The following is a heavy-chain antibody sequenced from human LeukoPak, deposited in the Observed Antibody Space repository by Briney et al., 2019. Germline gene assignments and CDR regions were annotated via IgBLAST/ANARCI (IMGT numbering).Heavy chain of an antibody. Sequence: SETLSLTCTVSGGSISSYYWRWVRQPPGKGLGWVGGIYYSGSTNYNPSLKSRVTISVDTSKNQFSLKLSSVTAADTAVYYCASIGVYDSSGPYYFDYWGQGTLVTVSS. D-gene: IGHD3-22*01. J-gene: IGHJ4*02. CDR1: GGSISSYY. CDR2: IYYSGST. V-gene: IGHV4-59*08. CDR3: ASIGVYDSSGPYYFDY.